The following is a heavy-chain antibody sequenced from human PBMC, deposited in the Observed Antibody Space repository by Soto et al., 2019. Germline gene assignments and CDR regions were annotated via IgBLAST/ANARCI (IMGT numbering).Heavy chain of an antibody. D-gene: IGHD1-1*01. V-gene: IGHV3-23*01. J-gene: IGHJ6*02. CDR1: GFTFSSYA. CDR3: AKVGGSWYSPNTNPQDYYYYGMDV. CDR2: ISGSGGST. Sequence: PGGSLRLSCAASGFTFSSYAMSWVRQAPGKGLEWVSAISGSGGSTYYADSVKGRFTISRDNSKNTLYLQMNSLRAEDTAVYYCAKVGGSWYSPNTNPQDYYYYGMDVWGQGTTVTVSS.